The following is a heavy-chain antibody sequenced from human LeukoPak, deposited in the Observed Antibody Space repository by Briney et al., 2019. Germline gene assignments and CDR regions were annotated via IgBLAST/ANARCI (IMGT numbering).Heavy chain of an antibody. J-gene: IGHJ4*02. V-gene: IGHV3-74*01. Sequence: GGSLRLSCAASGFTFSSYWMHWVRQAPGKGLVWVSRINSDGSTTTYAHSVKGRFTISRDNAKTTLYLQMNSLRAEDTAVYYCARGGVGWAYFDYWGQGTLVTVSS. CDR1: GFTFSSYW. CDR2: INSDGSTT. CDR3: ARGGVGWAYFDY. D-gene: IGHD3-16*01.